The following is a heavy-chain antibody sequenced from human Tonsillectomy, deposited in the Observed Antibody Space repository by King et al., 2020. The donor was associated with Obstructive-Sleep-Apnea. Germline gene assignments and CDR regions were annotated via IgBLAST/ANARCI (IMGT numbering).Heavy chain of an antibody. V-gene: IGHV3-30*18. CDR3: AKDRGTGGPISLYSYYYFGMDV. J-gene: IGHJ6*02. D-gene: IGHD2-8*02. CDR1: GFTFSSYG. CDR2: ISLDGSNT. Sequence: QVQLVESGGGVVQPGRSLRLSCAASGFTFSSYGMHWVRQAPGKGLEWVAVISLDGSNTYYADSVKGRFTISRDNSKNTLCLQMNSLRAEDTAMYFCAKDRGTGGPISLYSYYYFGMDVWGQGTSVAVSS.